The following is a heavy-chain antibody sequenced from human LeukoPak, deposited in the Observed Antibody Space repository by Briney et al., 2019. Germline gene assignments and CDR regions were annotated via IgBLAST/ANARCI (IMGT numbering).Heavy chain of an antibody. CDR2: ISVYNGNT. CDR1: GYTFTRYG. CDR3: ARDASAYCGGDCPGGYFDY. V-gene: IGHV1-18*01. Sequence: ASVKVSCKASGYTFTRYGISWVRQAPGQGLEGMGWISVYNGNTNYAQKLQGRVTMTTDTSTSTAYMELRSLRSDDTAVYYCARDASAYCGGDCPGGYFDYWGQGTLVTVSS. D-gene: IGHD2-21*02. J-gene: IGHJ4*02.